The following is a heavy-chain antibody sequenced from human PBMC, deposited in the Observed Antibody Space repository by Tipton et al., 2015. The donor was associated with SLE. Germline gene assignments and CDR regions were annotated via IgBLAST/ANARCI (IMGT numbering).Heavy chain of an antibody. V-gene: IGHV3-23*01. CDR2: ISGSGGGT. CDR1: GFTFSSYW. Sequence: SLRLSCAASGFTFSSYWMHWVRQVPGKGLEWVSGISGSGGGTYYADSVKGHFTISRDNSKNMLYLQMNSLRADDTAVYYCARDMPAAGPLDFWGQGTLVTVSS. D-gene: IGHD6-13*01. CDR3: ARDMPAAGPLDF. J-gene: IGHJ4*02.